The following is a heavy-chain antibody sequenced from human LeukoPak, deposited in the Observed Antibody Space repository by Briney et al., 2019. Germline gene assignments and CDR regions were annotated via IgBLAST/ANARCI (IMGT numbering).Heavy chain of an antibody. CDR2: ISSSGCAV. V-gene: IGHV3-48*03. CDR3: ATSGYYFEY. CDR1: GFTFSSYE. J-gene: IGHJ4*02. Sequence: GGSLRLSCAASGFTFSSYEMNWVRQAPGKGPEWVSYISSSGCAVYYADSVKGRFTISRDNAKNSLYLQMHSLRAEDTAIYYCATSGYYFEYWGQGTLVTVSS. D-gene: IGHD3-22*01.